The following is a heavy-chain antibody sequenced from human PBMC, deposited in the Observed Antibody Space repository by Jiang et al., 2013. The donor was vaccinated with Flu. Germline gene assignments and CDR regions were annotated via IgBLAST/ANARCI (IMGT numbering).Heavy chain of an antibody. CDR3: ARDWADSGSYGVARAFDI. Sequence: LLKPSETLSLTCTVSGGSISSHYWSWIRQPPGKGLEWIGYIYYSGSTNYNPSLKSRVTISVDTSKNQFSLKLSSVTAADTAVYYCARDWADSGSYGVARAFDIWGQGTMVTVSS. CDR2: IYYSGST. CDR1: GGSISSHY. D-gene: IGHD1-26*01. J-gene: IGHJ3*02. V-gene: IGHV4-59*11.